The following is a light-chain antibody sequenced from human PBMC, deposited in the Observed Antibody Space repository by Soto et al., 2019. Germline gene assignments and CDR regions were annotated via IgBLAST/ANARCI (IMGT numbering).Light chain of an antibody. J-gene: IGLJ2*01. CDR2: EVF. Sequence: QSALTQPASVSGSPGQSITISCTGTSSDVGGYDYVSWYQQHPGKVPKLMIYEVFRRPSGISDRFSGSKSGNTASLTISGLQAEDEADYYCSSYTTPSTFVFGGGTKVTVL. CDR3: SSYTTPSTFV. V-gene: IGLV2-14*03. CDR1: SSDVGGYDY.